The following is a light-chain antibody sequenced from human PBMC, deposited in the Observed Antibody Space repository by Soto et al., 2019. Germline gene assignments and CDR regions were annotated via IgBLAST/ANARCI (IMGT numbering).Light chain of an antibody. CDR2: DVS. CDR1: SSDVGAYNY. V-gene: IGLV2-14*01. J-gene: IGLJ1*01. CDR3: TSYTSSSGYV. Sequence: QSALTQPVSVSGSPGQSITMSCTGTSSDVGAYNYVYWYRQHPGKAPKLIIYDVSHRPSGVSNRFSGSKSGNTASLIISGLQAEDDAYYYCTSYTSSSGYVFGTGTKVTVL.